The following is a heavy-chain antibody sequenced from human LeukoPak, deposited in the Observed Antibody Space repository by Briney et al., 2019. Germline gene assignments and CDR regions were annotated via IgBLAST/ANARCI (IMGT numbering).Heavy chain of an antibody. V-gene: IGHV4-59*08. Sequence: SETLSLTRTVSRDSKITYSCNWIRQPPGTGLEWIGRISSAGVTKYNPSLKSPITFSLDTSRNQFSLKLTTVTAAETAVYYCARRCVGALAPSVTNCFDAWGKGTLVLVSS. CDR3: ARRCVGALAPSVTNCFDA. D-gene: IGHD5-12*01. CDR2: ISSAGVT. CDR1: RDSKITYS. J-gene: IGHJ5*02.